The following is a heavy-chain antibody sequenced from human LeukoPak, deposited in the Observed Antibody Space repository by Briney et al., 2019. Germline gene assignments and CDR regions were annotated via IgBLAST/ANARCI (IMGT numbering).Heavy chain of an antibody. CDR3: AKVTIVVVPAARAGYYFDY. CDR2: ISGSGGST. J-gene: IGHJ4*02. V-gene: IGHV3-23*01. CDR1: GFTFSSYA. Sequence: GGSLRLSCAASGFTFSSYAMSWVRQAPGKGLEWVSAISGSGGSTYYADSVKGRFTISRDNSKNALYLQMNSLRAEDTAVYYCAKVTIVVVPAARAGYYFDYWGQGTLVTVSS. D-gene: IGHD2-2*01.